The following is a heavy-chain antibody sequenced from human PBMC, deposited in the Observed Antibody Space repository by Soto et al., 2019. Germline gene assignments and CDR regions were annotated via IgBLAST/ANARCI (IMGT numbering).Heavy chain of an antibody. CDR2: ISSSSSTI. Sequence: GGSMRLSCAASGFTFSSYSMNWVRQAPGKGLEWVSYISSSSSTIYYADSVKGRFTISRDNAKNSLYLQMNSLRAEDTAVYYCARENWFDPWGQGTLVTVSS. V-gene: IGHV3-48*01. J-gene: IGHJ5*02. CDR3: ARENWFDP. CDR1: GFTFSSYS.